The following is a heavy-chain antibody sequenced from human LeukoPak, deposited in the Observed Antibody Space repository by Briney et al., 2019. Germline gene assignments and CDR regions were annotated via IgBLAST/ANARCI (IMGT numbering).Heavy chain of an antibody. D-gene: IGHD5-18*01. CDR2: ISGSGGST. V-gene: IGHV3-23*01. Sequence: PGGSLRLSCAASGFTFSSYAMSWVRQAPGKGLELGSAISGSGGSTYYADSVKGRFTISRDNSKNTLYLQMNSLRAEDTAVYYCAKEGTWIQLSWMGYWGQGTLVTVSS. CDR3: AKEGTWIQLSWMGY. CDR1: GFTFSSYA. J-gene: IGHJ4*02.